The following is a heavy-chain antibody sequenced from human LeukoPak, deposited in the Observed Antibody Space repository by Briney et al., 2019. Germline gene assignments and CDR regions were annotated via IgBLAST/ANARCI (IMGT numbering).Heavy chain of an antibody. D-gene: IGHD6-13*01. CDR2: IYTSGTT. CDR1: GGSISSGSYY. Sequence: SQTLSLTCTVSGGSISSGSYYWSWIRQPAGKGLEWIGRIYTSGTTNYNPSLKSRVTISVDTSKNQFSLKLSSVTAADTGIYYCARDLGSSSGWSYWGQGTLVTVFS. J-gene: IGHJ4*02. CDR3: ARDLGSSSGWSY. V-gene: IGHV4-61*02.